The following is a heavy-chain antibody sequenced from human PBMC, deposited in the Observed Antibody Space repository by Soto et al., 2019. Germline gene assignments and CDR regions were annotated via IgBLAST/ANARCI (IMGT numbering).Heavy chain of an antibody. V-gene: IGHV3-33*01. CDR3: ARNMKRTPRGICMDV. J-gene: IGHJ6*02. CDR2: IWYDGSNT. CDR1: GFTFSSYG. Sequence: QVQLVESGGGVVQPGRSLRLSCAASGFTFSSYGMHWVRQAPGKGLEWVAVIWYDGSNTYYADSVKGRFTISRDNSKNPLYLTMNSLRGEDTAVYYCARNMKRTPRGICMDVWGQGTTVTVS. D-gene: IGHD2-15*01.